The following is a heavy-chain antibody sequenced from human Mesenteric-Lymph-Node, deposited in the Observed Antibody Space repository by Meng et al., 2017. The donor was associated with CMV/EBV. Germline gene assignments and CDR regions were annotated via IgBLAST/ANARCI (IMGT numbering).Heavy chain of an antibody. CDR1: GFTFSSYS. V-gene: IGHV3-21*01. CDR3: ARDRPKYQLLVGGYYYYGMDV. J-gene: IGHJ6*02. CDR2: ISSSSSYI. D-gene: IGHD2-2*01. Sequence: GGSLRLSCAASGFTFSSYSMNWVRQAPGKGLEWVSSISSSSSYIYYADSVKGRFTISRDNAKNSLYLQMNSLRAEDTAVYYCARDRPKYQLLVGGYYYYGMDVWGQGTTVTVSS.